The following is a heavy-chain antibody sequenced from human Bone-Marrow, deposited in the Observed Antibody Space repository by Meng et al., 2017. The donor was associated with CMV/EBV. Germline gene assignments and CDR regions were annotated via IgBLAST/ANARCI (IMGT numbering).Heavy chain of an antibody. CDR2: IKQGGGEK. Sequence: GESLKISCAASGFTFNTYWMTWVRQSPGKGLEWVANIKQGGGEKSYVDSLKGRFTISRDNARNSVFLQVSGLRAEDTAVYYCARVMSGGHFSRIDSWGQGTLVTVSS. CDR1: GFTFNTYW. CDR3: ARVMSGGHFSRIDS. D-gene: IGHD1-26*01. V-gene: IGHV3-7*03. J-gene: IGHJ4*02.